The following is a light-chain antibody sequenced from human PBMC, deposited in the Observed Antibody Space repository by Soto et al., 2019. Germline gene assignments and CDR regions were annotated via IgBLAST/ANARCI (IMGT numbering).Light chain of an antibody. Sequence: EIVLTQSPGTLSLSPGERATLSCRASQSVSSYYLAWYQQKPGQAPRLLIYGASSRATGIPDRFSGSGSGTDFTLTISRLEPEDFAVYYCQQYDTSPWTFGQGTNVEVK. CDR2: GAS. V-gene: IGKV3-20*01. J-gene: IGKJ1*01. CDR3: QQYDTSPWT. CDR1: QSVSSYY.